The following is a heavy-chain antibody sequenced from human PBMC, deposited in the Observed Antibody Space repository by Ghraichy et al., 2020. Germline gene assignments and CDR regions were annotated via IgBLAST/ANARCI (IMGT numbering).Heavy chain of an antibody. Sequence: GGSLRLSCAASGFNFGKYDMHWVRQAPGKGLECVTIISYVRSNKHYIDSVKGRFTISRDNSNHTLFLQMNSLRAEDTALYYCAKHFHEFLCGSHVNSGAQGTRVAVSP. CDR1: GFNFGKYD. J-gene: IGHJ5*01. CDR3: AKHFHEFLCGSHVNS. D-gene: IGHD3-16*01. V-gene: IGHV3-30*18. CDR2: ISYVRSNK.